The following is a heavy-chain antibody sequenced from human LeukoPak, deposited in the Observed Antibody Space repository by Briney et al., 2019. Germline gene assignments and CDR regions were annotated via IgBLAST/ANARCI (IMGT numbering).Heavy chain of an antibody. Sequence: GGSLRLSCAASGFSISSYWMHWVRHVPGKGLVWVSRISPDGSTTGYADSVKGRFTASRDNARNTLYLQINSLRAEDSAVYYCTRDRTTITLFELWGQGTLVTVSS. CDR3: TRDRTTITLFEL. CDR1: GFSISSYW. CDR2: ISPDGSTT. J-gene: IGHJ4*02. D-gene: IGHD4-11*01. V-gene: IGHV3-74*01.